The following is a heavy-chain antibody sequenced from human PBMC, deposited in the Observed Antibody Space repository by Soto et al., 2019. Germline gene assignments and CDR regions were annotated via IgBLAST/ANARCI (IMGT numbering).Heavy chain of an antibody. V-gene: IGHV4-59*08. CDR2: IYYSGST. Sequence: PSETLSLTCTVSGGSISSYYWSWIRQPPGKGLEWIGYIYYSGSTNYNPSLKSRVTISVDTSKNQFSLKLSSVTAADTAVCYCARQGGWFDPWGQGTLVTVSS. CDR3: ARQGGWFDP. D-gene: IGHD1-26*01. J-gene: IGHJ5*02. CDR1: GGSISSYY.